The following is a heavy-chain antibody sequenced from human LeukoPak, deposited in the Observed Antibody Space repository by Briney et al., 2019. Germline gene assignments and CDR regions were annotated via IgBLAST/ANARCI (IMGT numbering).Heavy chain of an antibody. CDR2: IYYSGTT. J-gene: IGHJ4*02. V-gene: IGHV4-59*08. CDR3: ARLKFDVLTGYYEALDY. Sequence: PSETLSLTCTVSGDSLINFYWSWIRQPPGKGLEWIGYIYYSGTTNHNPSLKSRVTMSVDTSKNQFSLNLRSVTAADTAVYHCARLKFDVLTGYYEALDYWGQGTLVTVSS. CDR1: GDSLINFY. D-gene: IGHD3-9*01.